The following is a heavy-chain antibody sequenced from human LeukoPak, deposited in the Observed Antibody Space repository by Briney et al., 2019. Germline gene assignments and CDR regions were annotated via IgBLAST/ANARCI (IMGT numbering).Heavy chain of an antibody. D-gene: IGHD6-13*01. CDR1: GGSISSGGYY. CDR3: ARGPTHIAAASYYFDY. Sequence: SQTLSLTCTVSGGSISSGGYYWSWIRQPPGKGLEGIGRIYTSGSTNYNPSLKSRVTISVDTSKNQFSLKVSSVTAADTAVYYCARGPTHIAAASYYFDYWGQGTLVTVSS. J-gene: IGHJ4*02. CDR2: IYTSGST. V-gene: IGHV4-61*02.